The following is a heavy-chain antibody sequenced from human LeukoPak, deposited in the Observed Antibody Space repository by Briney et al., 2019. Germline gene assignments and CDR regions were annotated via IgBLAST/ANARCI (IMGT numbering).Heavy chain of an antibody. CDR2: LNKDGSQK. Sequence: QTGGSLRLSCAASGFTFSSYWMSWVRQAPGQGLEWVADLNKDGSQKRYVDSVKGRFTISRDNAKNSMFLEMNSLRAEDTAVYYCAKYGGNSRMALDIWGQGTMVTVSS. CDR1: GFTFSSYW. D-gene: IGHD4-23*01. V-gene: IGHV3-7*01. J-gene: IGHJ3*02. CDR3: AKYGGNSRMALDI.